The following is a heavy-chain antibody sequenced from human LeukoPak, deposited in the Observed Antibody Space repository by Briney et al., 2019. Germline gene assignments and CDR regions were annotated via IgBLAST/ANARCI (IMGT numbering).Heavy chain of an antibody. Sequence: SETLSLTCTVSGGSISSYYWSWIRQPLGKGLEWIGYIYYSGSTNYNPSLKSRVTISVDTSKNQFSLKLSSVTAADTAVYYCARALFGVASMDVWGKGTTVTVSS. D-gene: IGHD3-3*01. CDR1: GGSISSYY. CDR2: IYYSGST. J-gene: IGHJ6*03. V-gene: IGHV4-59*01. CDR3: ARALFGVASMDV.